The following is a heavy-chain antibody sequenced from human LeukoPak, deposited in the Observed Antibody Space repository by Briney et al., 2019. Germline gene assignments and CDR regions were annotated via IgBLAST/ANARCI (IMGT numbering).Heavy chain of an antibody. CDR2: IYYSGST. CDR1: GGSISTYY. J-gene: IGHJ4*02. V-gene: IGHV4-59*01. D-gene: IGHD6-13*01. Sequence: PSETLSLTRTVSGGSISTYYWNWIRQPPGKGLEWIGYIYYSGSTNYNPSLKSRVTISVDTSKNQFSLKLNSVTAADTAVYYCARSGGYSSSWSLWGQGTLVTVSS. CDR3: ARSGGYSSSWSL.